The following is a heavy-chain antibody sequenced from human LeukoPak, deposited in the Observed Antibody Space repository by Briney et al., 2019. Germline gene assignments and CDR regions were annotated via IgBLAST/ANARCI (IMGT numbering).Heavy chain of an antibody. V-gene: IGHV4-34*01. J-gene: IGHJ5*02. CDR1: GGSFSGYY. CDR3: ARHPFRWFDP. CDR2: INHSGST. Sequence: SETLSLTCAVYGGSFSGYYWSWIRQPPGKGLEWIGEINHSGSTNYNPSLKSRVTISVDTSKNQFSLKLSSVTAADTAVYYCARHPFRWFDPWGQGTLVTVSS.